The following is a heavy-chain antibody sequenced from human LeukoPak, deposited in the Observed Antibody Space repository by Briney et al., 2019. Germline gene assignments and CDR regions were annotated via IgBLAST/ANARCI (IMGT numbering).Heavy chain of an antibody. V-gene: IGHV3-21*01. Sequence: SGGSLRLSCAASGFTFSSYGMNWVRQAPGKGLEWVSSISSSSSYIYYADSVKGRFTISRDNAKNSLYLQMNSLRAEDTAVYYCARAQFEPYYFDYWGQGTLVTVSS. CDR2: ISSSSSYI. CDR3: ARAQFEPYYFDY. CDR1: GFTFSSYG. J-gene: IGHJ4*02. D-gene: IGHD3-10*01.